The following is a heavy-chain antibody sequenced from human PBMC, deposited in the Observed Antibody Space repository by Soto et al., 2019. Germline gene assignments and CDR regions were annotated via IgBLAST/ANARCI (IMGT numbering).Heavy chain of an antibody. V-gene: IGHV4-39*07. CDR2: INHVGGT. D-gene: IGHD3-16*01. CDR3: VRIRYQLPSSVLWLDP. Sequence: SETLSLTCTVSGGSISSGGYYWTWIRQPPGKGLEWIGEINHVGGTNYNPSLKSRVTMSVDTSQNQFSLRLISVTAADTAMYFCVRIRYQLPSSVLWLDPWGQGTPVTVSS. J-gene: IGHJ5*02. CDR1: GGSISSGGYY.